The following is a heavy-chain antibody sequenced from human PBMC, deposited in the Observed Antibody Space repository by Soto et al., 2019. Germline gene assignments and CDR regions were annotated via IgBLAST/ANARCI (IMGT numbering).Heavy chain of an antibody. CDR1: GYTFTSHA. CDR3: ARAASIAASGIFFQH. Sequence: QVQLVQSGAEVKEPGASMKVSCKASGYTFTSHAIHWVRQAPGQRLEWMGRINAGSGNTRYSEKFQFRVAMTRDTSATTAYMELISLRSEDTGVYYCARAASIAASGIFFQHWGQGTPVIVSS. CDR2: INAGSGNT. J-gene: IGHJ1*01. V-gene: IGHV1-3*01. D-gene: IGHD3-3*02.